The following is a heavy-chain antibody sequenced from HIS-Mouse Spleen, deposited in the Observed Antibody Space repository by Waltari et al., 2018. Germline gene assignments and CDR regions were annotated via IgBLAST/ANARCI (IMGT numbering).Heavy chain of an antibody. CDR3: ARIAEGYTSGWYAFDY. D-gene: IGHD6-19*01. V-gene: IGHV2-70*15. Sequence: QVTFRESGPALVKPTQTLTLTCTFSGFSLSTSGMCVSCIRQPPGKALEWLERIDWDDDKYYSTSLKTRLTISRDTSKNQVVLTMTNMDPLDTATYYCARIAEGYTSGWYAFDYWGQGTLVTVSS. CDR2: IDWDDDK. CDR1: GFSLSTSGMC. J-gene: IGHJ4*02.